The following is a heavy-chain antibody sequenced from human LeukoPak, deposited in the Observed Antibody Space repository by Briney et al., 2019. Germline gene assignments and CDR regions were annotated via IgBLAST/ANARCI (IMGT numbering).Heavy chain of an antibody. Sequence: PGGSLRLSCAASGFPFTGYWMHWVRQAPGKGLVWVSRINSDADKTGYAEAVKGRFTISRDNAKKTLYLEMNSLRVEDTAVYYCAREYYGILTGYYLDVWGKGTTVTVSS. CDR3: AREYYGILTGYYLDV. D-gene: IGHD3-9*01. J-gene: IGHJ6*03. V-gene: IGHV3-74*01. CDR2: INSDADKT. CDR1: GFPFTGYW.